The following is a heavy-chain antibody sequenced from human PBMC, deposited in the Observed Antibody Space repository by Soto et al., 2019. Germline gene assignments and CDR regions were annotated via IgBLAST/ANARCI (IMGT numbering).Heavy chain of an antibody. CDR3: ARGVYDFPTSRGYFDY. CDR1: GFTFSSYS. D-gene: IGHD3-3*01. V-gene: IGHV3-21*01. CDR2: ISSSSSYI. J-gene: IGHJ4*02. Sequence: EVQLVESGGGLVKPGGSLRLSCAASGFTFSSYSMNWVLQAPGKGLEWVSSISSSSSYIYYADSVKGRFTISRDNAKNSLYLQMNSLRAEDTAVYYCARGVYDFPTSRGYFDYWGQGTLVTVSS.